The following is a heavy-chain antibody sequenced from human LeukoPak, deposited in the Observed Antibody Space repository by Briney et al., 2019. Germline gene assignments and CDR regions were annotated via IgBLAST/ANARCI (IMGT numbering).Heavy chain of an antibody. D-gene: IGHD6-19*01. CDR2: VNSDGSGT. J-gene: IGHJ4*02. CDR3: ARGISSGWYSPGIDY. Sequence: PGGSLRLSCAASGFTLSSYWMYCVRQAPGKGLVWVSRVNSDGSGTTYADSVKGRFTISRDDAKNTLFLQMNSLRAEDTAVYYCARGISSGWYSPGIDYWGQGTQVTVSS. V-gene: IGHV3-74*01. CDR1: GFTLSSYW.